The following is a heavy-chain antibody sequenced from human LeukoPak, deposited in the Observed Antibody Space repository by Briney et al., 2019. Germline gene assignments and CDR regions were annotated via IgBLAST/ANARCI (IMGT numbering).Heavy chain of an antibody. J-gene: IGHJ4*02. CDR2: IYSGGST. D-gene: IGHD3-10*01. V-gene: IGHV3-66*02. CDR3: ARGDLDY. Sequence: GGSLRLXCAASGFTVSSNYMSWVRQAPGKGLEWGSVIYSGGSTYYADSVKGRFTISRDNSKNTLYLQMNSLRAEDPAVYYCARGDLDYWGQGTLVTVSS. CDR1: GFTVSSNY.